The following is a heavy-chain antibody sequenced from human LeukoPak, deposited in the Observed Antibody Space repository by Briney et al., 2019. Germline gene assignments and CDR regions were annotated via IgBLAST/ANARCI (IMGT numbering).Heavy chain of an antibody. CDR3: AREAFTAGHFFDF. CDR1: GYSFTGYY. CDR2: INTNSGDT. V-gene: IGHV1-2*02. Sequence: ASVKLSCKASGYSFTGYYIHWVRQAPGQGLVWMGRINTNSGDTNYAQSFQGRVSMTRDTSITTAYVEVSRLTSDDTAVYYCAREAFTAGHFFDFWGQGSLVTVSS. J-gene: IGHJ4*02. D-gene: IGHD6-13*01.